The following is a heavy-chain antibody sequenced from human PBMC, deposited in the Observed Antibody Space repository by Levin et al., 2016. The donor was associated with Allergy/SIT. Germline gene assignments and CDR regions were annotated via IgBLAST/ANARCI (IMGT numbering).Heavy chain of an antibody. J-gene: IGHJ6*03. Sequence: GESLKISCAASGFTFSSYGMHWVRQAPGKGLEWVAVISYDGSNKYYADSVKGRFTISRDNSKNTLYLQMNSLRAEDTAVYYCAKDGHRAAAGVYYYYMDVWGKGTTVTVSS. CDR1: GFTFSSYG. CDR2: ISYDGSNK. V-gene: IGHV3-30*18. CDR3: AKDGHRAAAGVYYYYMDV. D-gene: IGHD6-13*01.